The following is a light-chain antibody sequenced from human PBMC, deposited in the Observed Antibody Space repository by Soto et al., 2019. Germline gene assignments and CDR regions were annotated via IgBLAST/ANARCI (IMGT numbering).Light chain of an antibody. CDR1: QDISNY. J-gene: IGKJ4*01. V-gene: IGKV1-33*01. CDR2: DAS. CDR3: HKYDKLPS. Sequence: DIQMTQSPSSLSASVGDRVTITCQASQDISNYLNWYQQKPGKAPKLLIYDASNLETGVPSRFSGSGSGTEFTFTISSLQPEAIATYYCHKYDKLPSFGVGTKVDIK.